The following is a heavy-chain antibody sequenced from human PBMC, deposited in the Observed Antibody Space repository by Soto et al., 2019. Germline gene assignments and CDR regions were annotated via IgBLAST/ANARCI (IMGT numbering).Heavy chain of an antibody. D-gene: IGHD3-22*01. V-gene: IGHV3-49*04. CDR1: GFTFGDYA. Sequence: LRLSCTASGFTFGDYAMSWVRQAPEKGLEWVGFIRSKAYGGTTEYAASVKGRFTISRDDSKSIAYLQMNSLKTEDTAVYYCTSATPLYYYDSSGEPLDAFDIWGQGTMVTVSS. J-gene: IGHJ3*02. CDR2: IRSKAYGGTT. CDR3: TSATPLYYYDSSGEPLDAFDI.